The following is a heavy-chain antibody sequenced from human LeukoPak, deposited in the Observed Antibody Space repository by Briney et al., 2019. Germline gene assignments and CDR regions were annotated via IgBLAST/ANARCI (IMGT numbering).Heavy chain of an antibody. V-gene: IGHV4-34*01. J-gene: IGHJ5*02. Sequence: PSETLSLTCAVYGGSFSGYYWSWIRQPPGKGLEWIGEINHSGGTNYNPSLKSRVTISVDTSKNQFSLKLSSVTAADTAVYYCARGGYDFWSGYSSNWFDPWGQGTLVTVSS. CDR3: ARGGYDFWSGYSSNWFDP. CDR1: GGSFSGYY. CDR2: INHSGGT. D-gene: IGHD3-3*01.